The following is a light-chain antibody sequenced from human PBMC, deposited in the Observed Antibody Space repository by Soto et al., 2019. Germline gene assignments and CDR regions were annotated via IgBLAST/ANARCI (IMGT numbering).Light chain of an antibody. V-gene: IGKV1-39*01. Sequence: IRMTQAPSSLSASLEDRVIITCRASQSISNHLNWYQQKPGKAPKLLIFAASSLQSGVPSRFSGSRSGPDFTLTISSLQPEDFATYYCQQSYSIPWTFAQGTKVAIK. CDR3: QQSYSIPWT. J-gene: IGKJ1*01. CDR2: AAS. CDR1: QSISNH.